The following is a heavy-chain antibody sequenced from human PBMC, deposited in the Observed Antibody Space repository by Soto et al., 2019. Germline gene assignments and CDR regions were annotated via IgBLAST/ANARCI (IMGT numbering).Heavy chain of an antibody. CDR3: AKDRMGSGWSGKNIFDS. Sequence: GGSLRLSCAASGFTFSSYGMHWVRQAPGKGLEWVTVISYDDSEKYYADSVKARLTISRDNSKNTLYLQMNSMRPEDTAVYYCAKDRMGSGWSGKNIFDSWGQGTLVTVFS. V-gene: IGHV3-30*18. D-gene: IGHD6-19*01. J-gene: IGHJ4*02. CDR2: ISYDDSEK. CDR1: GFTFSSYG.